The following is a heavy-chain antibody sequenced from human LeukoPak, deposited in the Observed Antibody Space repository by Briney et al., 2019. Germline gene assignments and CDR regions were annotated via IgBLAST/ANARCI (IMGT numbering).Heavy chain of an antibody. CDR2: ISGDSTYI. J-gene: IGHJ4*02. CDR3: ARVSGRLERQSDLDY. V-gene: IGHV3-21*01. CDR1: GFTFASYS. Sequence: GGSLRLSCAASGFTFASYSMNWIRQAPGKGLEWVSSISGDSTYIYNAGSVKGRFTISRDNAQASLYLQMISLRADDTAVYYCARVSGRLERQSDLDYWGQGTLVVVSS. D-gene: IGHD1-1*01.